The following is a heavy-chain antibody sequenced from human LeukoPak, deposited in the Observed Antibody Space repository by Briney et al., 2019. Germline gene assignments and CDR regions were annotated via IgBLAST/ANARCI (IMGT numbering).Heavy chain of an antibody. CDR1: GFTFSSYG. D-gene: IGHD4-23*01. CDR2: IWYDGSSK. Sequence: GRSLRLSCAASGFTFSSYGMHWVRQAPGKGLEWVAVIWYDGSSKYYADSVKGRFTISRDNSKNTLYLQMNSLRAEDTAVYYCARDYGGNSVFYWGQGTLVTVSS. CDR3: ARDYGGNSVFY. V-gene: IGHV3-33*01. J-gene: IGHJ4*02.